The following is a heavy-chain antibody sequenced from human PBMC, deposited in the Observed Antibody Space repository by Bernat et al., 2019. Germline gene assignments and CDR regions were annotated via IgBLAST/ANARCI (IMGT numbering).Heavy chain of an antibody. J-gene: IGHJ6*03. CDR3: ARNLTRSYYDFWSGYSPYYYMDV. V-gene: IGHV1-18*01. CDR2: ISAYNGNT. D-gene: IGHD3-3*01. Sequence: QVQLVQTGAEVKKPGASVKVSCKASGYTFTSYGISWVRQAPGQGLEWMGWISAYNGNTNHAQKLQGRVTMTTDTSTSTAYMELRSLRSDDTAVYYCARNLTRSYYDFWSGYSPYYYMDVWGKGTTVTVSS. CDR1: GYTFTSYG.